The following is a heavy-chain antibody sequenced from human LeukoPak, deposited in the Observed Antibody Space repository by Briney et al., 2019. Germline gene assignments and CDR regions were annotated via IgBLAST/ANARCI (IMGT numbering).Heavy chain of an antibody. D-gene: IGHD1-26*01. CDR3: ARDLGSSRYFVL. CDR2: INPMGGST. Sequence: ASVKVSCKLSGYTFSNYYMHWVRQAPGQGLEWMGIINPMGGSTSYAQKFQGGVTMTRDTSTSTVYMELSSLRSEDTAVYFCARDLGSSRYFVLWGRGTLVTVSS. J-gene: IGHJ2*01. V-gene: IGHV1-46*01. CDR1: GYTFSNYY.